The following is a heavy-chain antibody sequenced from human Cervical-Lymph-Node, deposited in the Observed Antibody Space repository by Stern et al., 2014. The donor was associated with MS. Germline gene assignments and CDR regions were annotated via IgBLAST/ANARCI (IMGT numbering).Heavy chain of an antibody. D-gene: IGHD5-18*01. CDR1: GGSISSSSYY. Sequence: QVQLQESGPGLVKPSETLSLTCTVSGGSISSSSYYWGWIRQPPGKGLEWIGSIYYSGSTYYNPSLKSRVTLSVDPSKNQFSLKLSSVTAADTAVYYCAREMGFGAMEEYFQHWGQGTLVTVSS. CDR3: AREMGFGAMEEYFQH. CDR2: IYYSGST. J-gene: IGHJ1*01. V-gene: IGHV4-39*02.